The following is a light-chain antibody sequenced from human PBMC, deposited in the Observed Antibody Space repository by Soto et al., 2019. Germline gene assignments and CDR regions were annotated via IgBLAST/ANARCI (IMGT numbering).Light chain of an antibody. CDR2: GAS. Sequence: EIVLTQSPGTLSLSPGERATLSCRASQSVSSSYLAWYQQKPGQAPRLLIYGASSRATGIPDRFSSSGSGTDFTLTISRLEPEDFAVYYCRQYGRLLTFGGGTKVEIK. CDR1: QSVSSSY. CDR3: RQYGRLLT. J-gene: IGKJ4*01. V-gene: IGKV3-20*01.